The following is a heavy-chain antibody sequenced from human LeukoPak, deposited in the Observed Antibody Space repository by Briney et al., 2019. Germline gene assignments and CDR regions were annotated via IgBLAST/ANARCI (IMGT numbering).Heavy chain of an antibody. CDR3: ARAHTGYSSSWYGGY. CDR1: GGTFSSYA. CDR2: IIPIFGTA. Sequence: GASVKVSCKASGGTFSSYAISWVRQAPGQGLEWMGGIIPIFGTANYAQKFQGRVMITADESTSTAYMELSSLRSEDTAVYYCARAHTGYSSSWYGGYWGQGTLVTVSS. J-gene: IGHJ4*02. D-gene: IGHD6-13*01. V-gene: IGHV1-69*13.